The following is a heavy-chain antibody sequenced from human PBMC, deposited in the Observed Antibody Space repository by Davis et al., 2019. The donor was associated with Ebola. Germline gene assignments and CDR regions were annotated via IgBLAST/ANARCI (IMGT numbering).Heavy chain of an antibody. J-gene: IGHJ4*02. Sequence: ASVKVSCKASGYTFTGYYMHWVRQAPGQGLEWMGWINPNSGGTNYAQKFQGRVTMTRDTSISTAYMELSRLRSDDTAVYYCARVPQSLPVGAMLYWGQGTLVTVSS. V-gene: IGHV1-2*02. CDR1: GYTFTGYY. CDR2: INPNSGGT. D-gene: IGHD1-26*01. CDR3: ARVPQSLPVGAMLY.